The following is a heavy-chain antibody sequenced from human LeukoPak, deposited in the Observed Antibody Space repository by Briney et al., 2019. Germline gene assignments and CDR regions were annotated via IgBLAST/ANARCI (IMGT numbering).Heavy chain of an antibody. V-gene: IGHV3-7*03. CDR1: GFTFSSYW. CDR3: ARTGTTFDY. CDR2: IKQDGSEK. D-gene: IGHD1-1*01. Sequence: GGSLRLSCAASGFTFSSYWMSWVRQAPGKGLEWVAKIKQDGSEKYYVDSVKGRFTISRDNAKNSLYLQMNNLRVEDTAVCYCARTGTTFDYWGQGTLVTVSS. J-gene: IGHJ4*02.